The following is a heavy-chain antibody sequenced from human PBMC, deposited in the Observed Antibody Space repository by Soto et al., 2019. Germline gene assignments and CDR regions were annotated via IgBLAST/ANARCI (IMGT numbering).Heavy chain of an antibody. CDR3: ASHMVRGVIRSYYYYYMDV. CDR2: IIPILGIA. D-gene: IGHD3-10*01. V-gene: IGHV1-69*02. CDR1: GGTFSSYT. J-gene: IGHJ6*03. Sequence: ASVKVSCKASGGTFSSYTISWVLQAPGQGLEWMGRIIPILGIANYAQKFQGRVTITADKSTSTAYMELSSLRSEDTAVYYCASHMVRGVIRSYYYYYMDVWGKGTTVTVSS.